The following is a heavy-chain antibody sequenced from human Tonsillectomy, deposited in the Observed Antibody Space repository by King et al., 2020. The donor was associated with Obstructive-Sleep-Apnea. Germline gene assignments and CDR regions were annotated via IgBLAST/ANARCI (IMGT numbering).Heavy chain of an antibody. CDR3: ARAPMVRGIIRWFEP. CDR2: IYYSGST. V-gene: IGHV4-31*03. CDR1: GGSISSGDYY. Sequence: LQLQESGPGLVKPSQTLSLTCTVSGGSISSGDYYWSWIRQHPGKGLEWIGYIYYSGSTNYNPSLKSRVTITVDTSKNQFSLNLSSVTAADTAVYYCARAPMVRGIIRWFEPWGQGTLVTVSS. J-gene: IGHJ5*02. D-gene: IGHD3-10*01.